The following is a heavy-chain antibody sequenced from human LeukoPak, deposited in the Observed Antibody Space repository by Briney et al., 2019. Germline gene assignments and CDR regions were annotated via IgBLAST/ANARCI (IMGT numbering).Heavy chain of an antibody. CDR3: ARAMTVPCYYYYGMDV. Sequence: SETLSLTCTVSGGSISSYYWSWIRQPPGKGLEWIGYIYYSGSTNYNPSLKSRVTISVDTSKNQFSLKLSSVTAADTAVYYCARAMTVPCYYYYGMDVWGQGTTVTVSS. D-gene: IGHD3-22*01. J-gene: IGHJ6*02. CDR1: GGSISSYY. V-gene: IGHV4-59*01. CDR2: IYYSGST.